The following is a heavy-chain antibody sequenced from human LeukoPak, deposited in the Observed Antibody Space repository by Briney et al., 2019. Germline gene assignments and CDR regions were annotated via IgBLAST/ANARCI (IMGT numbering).Heavy chain of an antibody. CDR1: GFTFSSYS. J-gene: IGHJ5*02. V-gene: IGHV3-21*01. CDR3: ARDQGDFWSGYYTNWFDP. Sequence: PGGSLRLSCAASGFTFSSYSMNWVRQAPGKGLEWVSSISSSSSYIYYADSVKGRFTIPRDNAKNSLYLQMNSLRAEDTAVYYCARDQGDFWSGYYTNWFDPWGQGTLVTVSS. CDR2: ISSSSSYI. D-gene: IGHD3-3*01.